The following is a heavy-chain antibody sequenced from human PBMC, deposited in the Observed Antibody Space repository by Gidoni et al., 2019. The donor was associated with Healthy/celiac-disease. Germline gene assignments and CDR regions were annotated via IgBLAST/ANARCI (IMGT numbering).Heavy chain of an antibody. CDR2: ISSSRSYI. Sequence: EVQLVESVGGLVKPGGSLRPSCVASGFTFSSSSMNWVRQAPGKGLGWGSYISSSRSYIYYADSVKGRFTISRDNAKNSLYLQMNSLRAEDKAVYDCARGISIAGAGTLDYWGQGTLVTVSS. CDR3: ARGISIAGAGTLDY. CDR1: GFTFSSSS. J-gene: IGHJ4*02. V-gene: IGHV3-21*01. D-gene: IGHD6-19*01.